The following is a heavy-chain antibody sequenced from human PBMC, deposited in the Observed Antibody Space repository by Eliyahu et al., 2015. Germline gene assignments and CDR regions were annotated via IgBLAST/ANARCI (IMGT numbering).Heavy chain of an antibody. Sequence: QVQLQESGPGLVKPSQTLSLTCTVSGXPISSGYYYWSWIRQHPGKGLEWIGYIFYSGSISYNPSLKSRVTISVATSKNQFSLKLSSLTAADTAVYYCASFGVVSHNFDYWGQGTLVTVSS. V-gene: IGHV4-31*03. CDR3: ASFGVVSHNFDY. CDR2: IFYSGSI. D-gene: IGHD3-3*01. J-gene: IGHJ4*02. CDR1: GXPISSGYYY.